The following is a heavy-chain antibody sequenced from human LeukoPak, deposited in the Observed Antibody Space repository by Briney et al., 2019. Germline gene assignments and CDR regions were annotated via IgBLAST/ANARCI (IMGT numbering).Heavy chain of an antibody. CDR1: GFTFSSYA. V-gene: IGHV3-23*01. CDR2: ISGSGGST. Sequence: GGSLRLSCAASGFTFSSYAMSWVRQAPGKGLEWVSVISGSGGSTYYADSVKGRFTISRDNSKNTLYLQMNSLRAEDTAVYYCAKDSYGGIYYYGMDVWGQGTTVTVSS. J-gene: IGHJ6*02. D-gene: IGHD2-15*01. CDR3: AKDSYGGIYYYGMDV.